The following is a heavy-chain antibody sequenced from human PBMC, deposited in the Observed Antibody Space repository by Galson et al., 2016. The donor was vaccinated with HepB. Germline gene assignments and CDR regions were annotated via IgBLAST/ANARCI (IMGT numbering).Heavy chain of an antibody. CDR2: ICDSGSS. V-gene: IGHV4-59*08. Sequence: SETLSLTCSVSGGSMSTYCWSWMRQPPGERLEWLGYICDSGSSTYNPSLNSRVTMSLATSKTHFSLRLASVAAADTAVYSCARHASPRGTRWFDPWGQGILVTVSS. D-gene: IGHD1-14*01. J-gene: IGHJ5*02. CDR3: ARHASPRGTRWFDP. CDR1: GGSMSTYC.